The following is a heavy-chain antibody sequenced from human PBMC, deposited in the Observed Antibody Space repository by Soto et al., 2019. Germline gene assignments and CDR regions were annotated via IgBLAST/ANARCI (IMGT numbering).Heavy chain of an antibody. CDR2: IWYDGSNK. CDR3: ARVAYDFWSGYSPRDV. D-gene: IGHD3-3*01. CDR1: GFTFSSYG. V-gene: IGHV3-33*01. J-gene: IGHJ6*04. Sequence: GGSLRLSCAASGFTFSSYGMHWVRQAPGKGLEWVAVIWYDGSNKYYADSVKGRFTISRDNSKNTLYLQMNSLRAEDTAVYYCARVAYDFWSGYSPRDVWGKGTTVTVSS.